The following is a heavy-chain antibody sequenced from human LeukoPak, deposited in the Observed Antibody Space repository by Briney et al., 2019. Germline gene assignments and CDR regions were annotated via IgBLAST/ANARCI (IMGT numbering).Heavy chain of an antibody. J-gene: IGHJ4*02. CDR3: ARVGATRGEAY. Sequence: SETLFLTFAFYGGGFRGYYWGWIPRPPGKGVEWIGEINHSGSTNYNPSLKSRVTISVDTSKNQFSLKLSSVTAADTAVYYCARVGATRGEAYWGQGTLVTVSS. V-gene: IGHV4-34*01. CDR1: GGGFRGYY. D-gene: IGHD1-26*01. CDR2: INHSGST.